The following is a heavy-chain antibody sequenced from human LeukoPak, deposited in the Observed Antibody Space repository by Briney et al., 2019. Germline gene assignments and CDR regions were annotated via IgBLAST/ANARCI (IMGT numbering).Heavy chain of an antibody. Sequence: PGGSLRLSCAASGFIFSDYYMSWIRQAPGKGLEWLSFISSGGSTIYYADSVKGRFTISRDNAQNSLYLQMNSLRAEDTAVYYCARDYYYYYMDVWGKGTTVTVSS. V-gene: IGHV3-11*04. CDR1: GFIFSDYY. CDR3: ARDYYYYYMDV. J-gene: IGHJ6*03. CDR2: ISSGGSTI.